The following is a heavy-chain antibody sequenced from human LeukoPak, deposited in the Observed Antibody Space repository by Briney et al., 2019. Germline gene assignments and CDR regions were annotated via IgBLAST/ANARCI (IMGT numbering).Heavy chain of an antibody. CDR3: ARRSSSWYRYYYGMDV. J-gene: IGHJ6*02. CDR1: GGSFSGYY. CDR2: INHSGST. D-gene: IGHD6-13*01. Sequence: SETLSLTCAVYGGSFSGYYWSWIRQPPGKGLEWIGEINHSGSTNYNPSLKSRVTISVDTSKNQFSLKLSSVTAADTAVYYCARRSSSWYRYYYGMDVWGQGTTVTVSS. V-gene: IGHV4-34*01.